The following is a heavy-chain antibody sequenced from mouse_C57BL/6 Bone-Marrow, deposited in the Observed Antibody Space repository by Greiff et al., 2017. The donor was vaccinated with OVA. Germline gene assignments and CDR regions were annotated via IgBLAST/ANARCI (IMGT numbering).Heavy chain of an antibody. V-gene: IGHV5-12*01. CDR3: ARHYDAMDY. CDR2: ISNGGGST. CDR1: GFTFSDYY. Sequence: DVQLVESGGGLVQPGGSLKLSCAASGFTFSDYYMYWVRQTPEKRLEWVAYISNGGGSTYYPDTVKGRFTISRDNAKNTLYLQMSRLKSEDTAMYYCARHYDAMDYWGQGTSVTVSS. J-gene: IGHJ4*01.